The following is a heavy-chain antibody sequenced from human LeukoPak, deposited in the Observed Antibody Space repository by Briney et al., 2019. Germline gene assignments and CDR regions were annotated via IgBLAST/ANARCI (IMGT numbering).Heavy chain of an antibody. Sequence: PSETLSLTCTVSGGSISSSSYYWGWIRQPPGKGLEWIGTIYYSGSTYCTPSLKSRVTISLDTSKNQFSLKLTSVTAADTAVYYCASGGNKGWFDPWGQGTLVTVSS. CDR1: GGSISSSSYY. D-gene: IGHD3-16*01. CDR2: IYYSGST. J-gene: IGHJ5*02. CDR3: ASGGNKGWFDP. V-gene: IGHV4-39*07.